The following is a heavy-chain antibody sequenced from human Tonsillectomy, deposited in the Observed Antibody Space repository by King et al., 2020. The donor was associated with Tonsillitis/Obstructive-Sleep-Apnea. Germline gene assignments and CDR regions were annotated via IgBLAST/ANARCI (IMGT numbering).Heavy chain of an antibody. Sequence: VQLQQWGTGLLKPSETLSLTCAVYGWSFSGYYWSWFRQPPGKGLECVGEINHLGSTNYNPSLKSRFTISVDTSKKQFSLKLISVTAADTAVYYCARVESTVTVPGEYYYYMDVWGKGTTVPVSS. V-gene: IGHV4-34*01. CDR1: GWSFSGYY. CDR3: ARVESTVTVPGEYYYYMDV. J-gene: IGHJ6*03. D-gene: IGHD4-17*01. CDR2: INHLGST.